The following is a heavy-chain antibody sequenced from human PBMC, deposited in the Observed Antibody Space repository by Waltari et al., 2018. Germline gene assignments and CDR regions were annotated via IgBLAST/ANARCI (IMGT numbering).Heavy chain of an antibody. CDR2: VDPEDGEG. CDR1: GNSITESP. D-gene: IGHD4-17*01. J-gene: IGHJ6*02. Sequence: QVQLVQSEAEVMKPGASVKVSCKVSGNSITESPMHWVRQAPGKGLEWMGSVDPEDGEGTYAQGVLDRVTMTEDRSTNTADMELSSLRLEDTAVYYCATGGDYDEYALHYFRGLDVWGQGTTVIVAS. CDR3: ATGGDYDEYALHYFRGLDV. V-gene: IGHV1-24*01.